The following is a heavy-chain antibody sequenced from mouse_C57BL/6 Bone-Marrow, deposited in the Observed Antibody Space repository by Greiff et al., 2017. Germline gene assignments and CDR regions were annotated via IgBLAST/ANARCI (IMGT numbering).Heavy chain of an antibody. J-gene: IGHJ4*01. D-gene: IGHD1-1*01. CDR1: GYTFTDYY. CDR3: ARRYAPHYYAMDY. V-gene: IGHV1-76*01. Sequence: QVQLQQSGAELVRPGASVKLSCKASGYTFTDYYINWVKQRPGQGLEWIARIYPGSGNTYYNEKFKGKATLTAEKSSSTAYMQLSSLTSEYSAVYFCARRYAPHYYAMDYWGQGTSVTVSS. CDR2: IYPGSGNT.